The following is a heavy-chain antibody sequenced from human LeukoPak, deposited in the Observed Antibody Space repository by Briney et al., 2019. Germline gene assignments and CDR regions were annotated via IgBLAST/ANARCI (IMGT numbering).Heavy chain of an antibody. D-gene: IGHD2-15*01. CDR1: GFTFRNYG. J-gene: IGHJ4*02. CDR3: APDLRGAAWSLDY. V-gene: IGHV3-23*01. Sequence: GGSLRLSCEASGFTFRNYGMSWVRQAPGKGLEWVSVVSDSGTSAYYAESVEGRFTITRDNSKNTLYLQMHILRAEDTAVYYCAPDLRGAAWSLDYWGQGTLVTVSS. CDR2: VSDSGTSA.